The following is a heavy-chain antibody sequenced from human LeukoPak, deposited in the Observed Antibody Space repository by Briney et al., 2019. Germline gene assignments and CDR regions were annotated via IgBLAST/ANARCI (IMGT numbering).Heavy chain of an antibody. J-gene: IGHJ4*02. CDR2: IYYSGST. Sequence: KPSQTLSLTCTVSGGSISSGDYYWRWIRQPPGKGLEWIGCIYYSGSTYYNPPLKSRVTISVDTSKNQFSLRLTSVTAADTAVYYCARVPANYYDSSGYYYYFDYWGQGTLVTVSS. CDR3: ARVPANYYDSSGYYYYFDY. D-gene: IGHD3-22*01. V-gene: IGHV4-30-4*01. CDR1: GGSISSGDYY.